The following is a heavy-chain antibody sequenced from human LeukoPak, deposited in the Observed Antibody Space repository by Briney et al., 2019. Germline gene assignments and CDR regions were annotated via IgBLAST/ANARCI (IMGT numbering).Heavy chain of an antibody. D-gene: IGHD3-22*01. J-gene: IGHJ4*02. CDR3: ARVRDDMKSNYFDY. CDR1: GGSISSSSYY. Sequence: SETLSLTCTVSGGSISSSSYYWGWIRQPPGKGLEWIGSIYYSGSTYYNPSLKSRVTISVDTSKNQFSLKLSSVTAADTAVYYCARVRDDMKSNYFDYWGQGTLVTVSS. CDR2: IYYSGST. V-gene: IGHV4-39*07.